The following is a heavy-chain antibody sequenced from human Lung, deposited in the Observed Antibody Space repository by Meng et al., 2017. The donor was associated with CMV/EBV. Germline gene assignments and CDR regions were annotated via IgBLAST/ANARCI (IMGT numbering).Heavy chain of an antibody. D-gene: IGHD3-10*01. CDR1: GGSSSSGGYY. J-gene: IGHJ5*02. Sequence: QQQLKECGPGLVRRSQTLSLTCTVSGGSSSSGGYYWSWIRQHPGKGLEWIGYIQSSGSTYYNPSLRSRLNISVDTSKNQFSLKLSSVTAADTAVYYCARASYGSGSPLGESWFDPWGQGTLVTVSS. CDR3: ARASYGSGSPLGESWFDP. CDR2: IQSSGST. V-gene: IGHV4-31*03.